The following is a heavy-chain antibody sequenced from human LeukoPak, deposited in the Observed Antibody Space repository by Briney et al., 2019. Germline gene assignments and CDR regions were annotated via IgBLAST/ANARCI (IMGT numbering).Heavy chain of an antibody. J-gene: IGHJ4*02. CDR3: AREGGTWVPFDY. CDR2: INPNSGVT. D-gene: IGHD1-1*01. V-gene: IGHV1-2*02. CDR1: GYTFTGYY. Sequence: ASVKVSCKASGYTFTGYYMHWVRQAPGQGLEWMGWINPNSGVTNYAQKFQGRVTMTTSTSTSIVYMELRSLRSDDTAVYFCAREGGTWVPFDYWGQGTLVTVSS.